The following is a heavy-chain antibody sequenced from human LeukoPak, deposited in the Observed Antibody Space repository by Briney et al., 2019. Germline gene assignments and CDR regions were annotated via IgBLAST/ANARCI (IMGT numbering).Heavy chain of an antibody. J-gene: IGHJ4*02. D-gene: IGHD2-2*01. Sequence: GGSLRLSCAASGFTFDDYAMHWVRQAPGKGLEWVSGISWNSGSIGYADSVKGRFTISRDNAKNSLYLQMNSLRAEDTALYYCAKDGASYCSSTSCSEFDYWGQGTLVTVSS. CDR1: GFTFDDYA. CDR2: ISWNSGSI. CDR3: AKDGASYCSSTSCSEFDY. V-gene: IGHV3-9*01.